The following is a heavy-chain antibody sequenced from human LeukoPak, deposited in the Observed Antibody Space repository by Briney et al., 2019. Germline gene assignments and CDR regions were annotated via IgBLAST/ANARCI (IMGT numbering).Heavy chain of an antibody. D-gene: IGHD4-23*01. V-gene: IGHV1-18*01. CDR2: INTYNGYT. Sequence: GASVKASCKASGYTFISYGISWARQAPGQGLEWMGWINTYNGYTNYAQKFQGRATMTTDKSTRTAYMELRSLRSDDTAVYYCGRELNKSFRGVTPEASDYWGQGTLVTVSS. CDR1: GYTFISYG. CDR3: GRELNKSFRGVTPEASDY. J-gene: IGHJ4*02.